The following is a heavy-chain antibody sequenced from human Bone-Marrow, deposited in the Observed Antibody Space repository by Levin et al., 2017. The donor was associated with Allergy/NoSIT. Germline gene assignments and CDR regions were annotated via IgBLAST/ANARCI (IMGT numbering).Heavy chain of an antibody. CDR3: ARRARAGGYDGYNWLDP. V-gene: IGHV4-59*08. CDR2: IYHGGHT. J-gene: IGHJ5*02. Sequence: SQTLSLTCVVSGDSVSSSYWSWIRQSPGKGLEWIGYIYHGGHTNYNPSLKSRVTISVDTSKNQFSLKLTSVTAADTAVYYCARRARAGGYDGYNWLDPWGQGTLVTVSS. CDR1: GDSVSSSY. D-gene: IGHD5-12*01.